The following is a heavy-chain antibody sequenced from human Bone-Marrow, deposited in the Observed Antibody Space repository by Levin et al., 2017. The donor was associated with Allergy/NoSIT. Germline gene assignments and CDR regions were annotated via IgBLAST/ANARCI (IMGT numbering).Heavy chain of an antibody. J-gene: IGHJ4*02. D-gene: IGHD2-21*02. Sequence: SGPTLVKPTQTLTLTCTFSGFSLSTSGVGVGWIRQPPGKALEWLALIYWDDDKRYSPSLKSRLTITKDTSKNQVVLTMTSMDPVDTATYYCAHRRYTSGDWRWGDFDYWGQGTLVTVSS. CDR1: GFSLSTSGVG. CDR2: IYWDDDK. V-gene: IGHV2-5*02. CDR3: AHRRYTSGDWRWGDFDY.